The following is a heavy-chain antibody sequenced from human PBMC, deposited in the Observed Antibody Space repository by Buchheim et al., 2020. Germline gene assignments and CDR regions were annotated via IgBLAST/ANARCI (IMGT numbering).Heavy chain of an antibody. CDR3: AKDWAYGMDV. Sequence: VQLVESGGGLVQPGGSLRLSCAASGFTFSSSWMHWVRQAPGKGLVWVSHINSDGSTTSYADSVKGRFIISRDNAKNTVDLQMNSLRVEDTAVYYCAKDWAYGMDVWGQGTT. D-gene: IGHD3-16*01. V-gene: IGHV3-74*01. J-gene: IGHJ6*02. CDR2: INSDGSTT. CDR1: GFTFSSSW.